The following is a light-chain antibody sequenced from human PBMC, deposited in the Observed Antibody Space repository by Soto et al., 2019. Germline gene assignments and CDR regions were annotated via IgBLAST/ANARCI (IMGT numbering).Light chain of an antibody. CDR2: AAS. CDR1: QGIANY. J-gene: IGKJ1*01. Sequence: DIQMTQSPSSLSASVGDRVTITCRASQGIANYLAWYQHKPGKVPNLLIYAASTLQSGVPSRFSGGGSGTDLNLTISRLKPEDVATYYCQKYNSAPRTFGQGTKADIK. CDR3: QKYNSAPRT. V-gene: IGKV1-27*01.